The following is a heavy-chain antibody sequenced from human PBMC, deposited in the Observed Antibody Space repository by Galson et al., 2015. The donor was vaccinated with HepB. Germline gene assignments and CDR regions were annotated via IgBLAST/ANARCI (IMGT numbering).Heavy chain of an antibody. CDR1: GFTFSSYW. CDR2: IKQDGSEK. V-gene: IGHV3-7*01. D-gene: IGHD1-26*01. J-gene: IGHJ4*02. CDR3: ARDIFPLRLDTGIVGATYSY. Sequence: SLRLSCAASGFTFSSYWMSWVRQAPGKGLEWVANIKQDGSEKYYVDSVKGRFTISRDNAKNSLCLQMNSLRAEDTAVYYCARDIFPLRLDTGIVGATYSYWGQGTLVTVSS.